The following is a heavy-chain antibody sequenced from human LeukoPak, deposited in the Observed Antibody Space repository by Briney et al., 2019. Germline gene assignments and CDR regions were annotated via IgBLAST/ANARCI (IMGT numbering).Heavy chain of an antibody. CDR1: GFTFSHYS. V-gene: IGHV3-30-3*01. CDR3: ARDGLTGTTDGTLDD. J-gene: IGHJ4*02. D-gene: IGHD1-20*01. Sequence: GGSLRLSCAASGFTFSHYSMHWVRQAPGKGLEWVAVILYDGSNKYYADSVKGRFTISRDNSKNTLYLQMNSLRPEDTAMYYCARDGLTGTTDGTLDDWGQGTLVTVSS. CDR2: ILYDGSNK.